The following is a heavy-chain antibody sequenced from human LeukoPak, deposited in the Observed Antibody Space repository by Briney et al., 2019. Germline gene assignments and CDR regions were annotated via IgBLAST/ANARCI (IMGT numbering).Heavy chain of an antibody. J-gene: IGHJ5*02. V-gene: IGHV4-34*01. CDR2: INHNGST. CDR1: GGSFSGYY. CDR3: ARGRWFGELWLSGKWFDP. D-gene: IGHD3-10*01. Sequence: PSETLSLTCAVYGGSFSGYYWSWIRQSPGKGLEWIGEINHNGSTNYVPSLKSRLTTSQDTSKNQFSLRLTSLTAADTAVYYCARGRWFGELWLSGKWFDPWGQGTLVTVSS.